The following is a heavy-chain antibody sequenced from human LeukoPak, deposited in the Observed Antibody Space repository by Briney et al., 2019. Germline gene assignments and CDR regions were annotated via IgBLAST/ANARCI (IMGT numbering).Heavy chain of an antibody. Sequence: PGRSLRLSCAASGFTFSNHGMHWVRQAPGKGLEWVANIWYDGSQEYYADTVKGRFTISRDISKNTLYLQMNSVRAEATAVYYRARDRAAVRLDFRGQGTLVTVSS. CDR2: IWYDGSQE. CDR1: GFTFSNHG. D-gene: IGHD3-10*01. CDR3: ARDRAAVRLDF. J-gene: IGHJ4*02. V-gene: IGHV3-33*01.